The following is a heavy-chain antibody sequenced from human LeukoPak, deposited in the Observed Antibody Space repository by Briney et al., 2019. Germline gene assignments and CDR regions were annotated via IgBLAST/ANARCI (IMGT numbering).Heavy chain of an antibody. J-gene: IGHJ5*02. CDR3: AKNVQNGFSFDP. Sequence: SETLSLTCAVYGGSIYGSYWSWIRHLPGKGLEWIGEGDNRGGTKYTPSLKSRVSISADTSKNQFSLNLHFVTAADTGVYYCAKNVQNGFSFDPWGQGTPVTVSS. CDR1: GGSIYGSY. CDR2: GDNRGGT. V-gene: IGHV4-34*01. D-gene: IGHD2-8*01.